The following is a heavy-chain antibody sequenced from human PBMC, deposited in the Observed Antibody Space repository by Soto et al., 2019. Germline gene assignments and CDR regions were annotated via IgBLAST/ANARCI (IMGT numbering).Heavy chain of an antibody. J-gene: IGHJ3*02. Sequence: PSETLSLTCAVYGGSFSGYYWSWIRQPPGKGLEWIGEINHSGSTNYNPSLMSRVTISVDTSKNHFSLKLSSVTAADTAVYYCARGGTASSGSKGEAFDIWAQGTMVTVSS. CDR3: ARGGTASSGSKGEAFDI. CDR1: GGSFSGYY. D-gene: IGHD6-19*01. CDR2: INHSGST. V-gene: IGHV4-34*01.